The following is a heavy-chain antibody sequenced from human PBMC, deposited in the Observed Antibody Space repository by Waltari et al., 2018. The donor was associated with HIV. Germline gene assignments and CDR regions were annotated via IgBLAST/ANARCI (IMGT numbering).Heavy chain of an antibody. J-gene: IGHJ3*02. D-gene: IGHD3-10*01. CDR2: INHSGST. CDR3: ARGRMSHEYYYGSGRRPHACDI. CDR1: GGSFSGYY. V-gene: IGHV4-34*01. Sequence: QVQLQQWGAGLLKPSETLSLTCAVYGGSFSGYYWSWIRQPPGKGLEWTREINHSGSTNYNPALKSRVTISVDTSKNQFSLKLSSVTAADTAVYYWARGRMSHEYYYGSGRRPHACDIWGQGTMVTVSS.